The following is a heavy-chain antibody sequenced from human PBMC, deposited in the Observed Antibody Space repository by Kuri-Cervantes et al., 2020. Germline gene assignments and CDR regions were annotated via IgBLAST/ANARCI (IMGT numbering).Heavy chain of an antibody. Sequence: GGSLRLSCAASGFTFSSYWMSWVRQAPGKGLEWVANIKQDGSEKYYVDSVKGRFTISRDNAKNSLYLQMNSLRAEDTAVYYCARDRQSRELLLMGYYYYYGMDVWGQGTTVTVSS. CDR1: GFTFSSYW. V-gene: IGHV3-7*03. CDR2: IKQDGSEK. CDR3: ARDRQSRELLLMGYYYYYGMDV. D-gene: IGHD1-26*01. J-gene: IGHJ6*02.